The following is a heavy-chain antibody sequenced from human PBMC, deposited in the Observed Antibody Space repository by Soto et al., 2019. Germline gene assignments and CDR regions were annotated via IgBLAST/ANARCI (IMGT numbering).Heavy chain of an antibody. CDR2: INHSGST. J-gene: IGHJ4*02. Sequence: PSETLSLTCAVYGGSFSGYYWSWIRQPPGKELEWIGEINHSGSTNYNPSLKSRVTISVDTSKNQFSLKLSSVTAADTAVYYCARARRAYYDFWSGYPAFDYWGQGTLVTVSS. CDR3: ARARRAYYDFWSGYPAFDY. D-gene: IGHD3-3*01. CDR1: GGSFSGYY. V-gene: IGHV4-34*01.